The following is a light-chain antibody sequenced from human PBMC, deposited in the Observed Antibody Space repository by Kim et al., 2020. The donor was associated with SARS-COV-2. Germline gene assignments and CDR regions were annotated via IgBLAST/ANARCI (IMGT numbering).Light chain of an antibody. V-gene: IGLV4-60*03. CDR1: SGHSSYI. CDR2: LEGSGSY. CDR3: ETWDSRV. J-gene: IGLJ3*02. Sequence: QPVLTQSSSASASLGSSVKLTCTLSSGHSSYIIAWHQQQPGKAPRYLMKLEGSGSYNKGSGVPDRFSGSSSGADRYLTISNLQSEDEADYYCETWDSRVFGGGTKLTV.